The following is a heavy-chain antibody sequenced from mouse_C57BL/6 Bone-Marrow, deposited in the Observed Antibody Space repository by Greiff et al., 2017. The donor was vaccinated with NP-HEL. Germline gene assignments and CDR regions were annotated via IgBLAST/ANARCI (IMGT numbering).Heavy chain of an antibody. Sequence: QVQLQQSGAELAKPGASVKLSCKASGNTLTTNGMHWVNQSPGQGREWIGYINPSSGYTKYNQKFKNKARLNADKSSSTAYMQLSSLTYEESAVYYCAPTRDYYAMDCWGQGTSVTVSS. CDR2: INPSSGYT. J-gene: IGHJ4*01. V-gene: IGHV1-7*01. D-gene: IGHD1-1*01. CDR3: APTRDYYAMDC. CDR1: GNTLTTNG.